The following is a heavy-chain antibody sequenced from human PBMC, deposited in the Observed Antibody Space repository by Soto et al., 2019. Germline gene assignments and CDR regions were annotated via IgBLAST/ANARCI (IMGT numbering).Heavy chain of an antibody. D-gene: IGHD1-7*01. CDR3: AKDGPLLDWNYRGYYYYYGMDV. V-gene: IGHV3-23*01. CDR1: GFTFSSYA. CDR2: ISGSGGST. J-gene: IGHJ6*02. Sequence: PGGSLRLSCAASGFTFSSYAMSWVRQAPGKGLEWVSAISGSGGSTYYADSVKGRFTISRDNSKNTLYLQMNSLRAEDTAVYYCAKDGPLLDWNYRGYYYYYGMDVWGQGTTVTVS.